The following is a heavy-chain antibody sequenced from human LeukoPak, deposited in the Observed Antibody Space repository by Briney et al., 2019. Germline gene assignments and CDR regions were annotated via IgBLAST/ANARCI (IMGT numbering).Heavy chain of an antibody. D-gene: IGHD2-21*02. V-gene: IGHV1-58*01. CDR1: GFTFTNSA. Sequence: SVKVSCKASGFTFTNSAVQWVRQARGRRLEWIGWIVVGSGNTKYAQKFQERITITRDMSTSTAYMELSSLRSEDTAMYYCAADRGYCDGDCLDVWGQGTTVTVSS. CDR3: AADRGYCDGDCLDV. J-gene: IGHJ6*02. CDR2: IVVGSGNT.